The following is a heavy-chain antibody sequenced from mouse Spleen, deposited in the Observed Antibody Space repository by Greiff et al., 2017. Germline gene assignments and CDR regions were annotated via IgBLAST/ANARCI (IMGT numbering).Heavy chain of an antibody. J-gene: IGHJ4*01. CDR1: GYSITSGYY. CDR2: ISYDGSN. V-gene: IGHV3-6*02. D-gene: IGHD2-3*01. Sequence: EVQLQQSGPGLVKPSQSLSLSCSVTGYSITSGYYWNWIRQFPGNKLEWMGYISYDGSNNYNPSLKNRISITRDTSKNQFFLKLNSVTTEDTATYDCARWLDYAMDYWGQGTSVTVSS. CDR3: ARWLDYAMDY.